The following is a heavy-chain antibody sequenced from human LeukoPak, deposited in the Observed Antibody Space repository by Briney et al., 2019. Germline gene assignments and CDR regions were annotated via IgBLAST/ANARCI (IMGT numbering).Heavy chain of an antibody. CDR3: RADRYGDYGDYIDY. CDR2: INPNSGGT. V-gene: IGHV1-2*02. CDR1: GYTFTGHY. D-gene: IGHD4-17*01. J-gene: IGHJ4*02. Sequence: GASVNVSCKASGYTFTGHYMHWVRQAPGQGLEWMGWINPNSGGTNYAQKFQGRVTMTRDTSISTAYMELSRLRSDDTAVYYCRADRYGDYGDYIDYWGQGTWVTVSS.